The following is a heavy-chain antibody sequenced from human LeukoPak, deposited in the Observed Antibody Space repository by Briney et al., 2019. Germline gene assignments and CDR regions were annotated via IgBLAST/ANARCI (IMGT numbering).Heavy chain of an antibody. CDR2: ISSSGDST. J-gene: IGHJ4*02. CDR1: GFTFSSYA. V-gene: IGHV3-23*01. Sequence: GGSLKLSCAASGFTFSSYAMIWVRQAPGKGLEWVSTISSSGDSTYYADSVKGRFTISRDNSKNTLYLQMNSLRAEDTAVYFCAKGYSGSYSAFDYWGQGTLVTVSS. CDR3: AKGYSGSYSAFDY. D-gene: IGHD1-26*01.